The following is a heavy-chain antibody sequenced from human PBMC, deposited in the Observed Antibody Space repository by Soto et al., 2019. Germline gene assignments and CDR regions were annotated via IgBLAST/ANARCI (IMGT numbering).Heavy chain of an antibody. J-gene: IGHJ4*02. D-gene: IGHD2-2*01. V-gene: IGHV2-5*02. CDR1: GFSLSTRDVG. CDR2: VYWDDDK. Sequence: QITLNESGPTLVKPTQTLTLTCTFSGFSLSTRDVGVGWIRQPPGEALEWLGVVYWDDDKTYSPSLKSRLTIAQDTPKNQVVLRMTKMDPVDTATYYCAHCRGGVASFWGQGTLVTVSS. CDR3: AHCRGGVASF.